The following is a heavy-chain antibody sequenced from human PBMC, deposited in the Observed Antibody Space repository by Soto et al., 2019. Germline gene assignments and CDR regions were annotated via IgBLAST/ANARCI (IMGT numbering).Heavy chain of an antibody. V-gene: IGHV4-31*03. D-gene: IGHD3-10*01. CDR1: GGSINSGGYY. J-gene: IGHJ4*02. Sequence: QVQLQESGPGLVKPSQTLSLTCTVSGGSINSGGYYWSWIRQHPGKGLEWIGYIYNSGSTYYNPSLKSRVTVSVDKSKNQFSLKLSSVTAADTAVYCCARGIAMVRGVIHTPYFDYWGQGTLVTVSS. CDR2: IYNSGST. CDR3: ARGIAMVRGVIHTPYFDY.